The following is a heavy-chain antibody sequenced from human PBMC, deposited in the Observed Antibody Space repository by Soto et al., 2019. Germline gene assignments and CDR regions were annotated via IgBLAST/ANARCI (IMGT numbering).Heavy chain of an antibody. D-gene: IGHD6-13*01. CDR3: AKKIGAGGSCFDY. Sequence: EVQLLESGGVLVQPGGSLRLSCAASGFTFSSYAMTWVRQAPGKGLEWVSTITGNGGSTYYADSVKGRFTISRDNSKNTRYLQMSSLRAEDTAVYYCAKKIGAGGSCFDYWGRGTLVTVSS. CDR1: GFTFSSYA. CDR2: ITGNGGST. V-gene: IGHV3-23*01. J-gene: IGHJ4*02.